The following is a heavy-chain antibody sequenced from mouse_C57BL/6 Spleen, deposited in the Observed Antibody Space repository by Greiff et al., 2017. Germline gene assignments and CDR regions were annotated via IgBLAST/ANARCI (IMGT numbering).Heavy chain of an antibody. V-gene: IGHV1-62-3*01. Sequence: QVQLQQPGAELVKPGASVKLSCKASGYTFTSYWMHWVKQRPGRGLEWIGRIDPNSGGTKYNEKFKSKATLTADKSSSTAYMQLNSLTSEDSAVYFCARRNWDWYFDVWGTGTTVTVSS. CDR1: GYTFTSYW. J-gene: IGHJ1*03. D-gene: IGHD4-1*01. CDR3: ARRNWDWYFDV. CDR2: IDPNSGGT.